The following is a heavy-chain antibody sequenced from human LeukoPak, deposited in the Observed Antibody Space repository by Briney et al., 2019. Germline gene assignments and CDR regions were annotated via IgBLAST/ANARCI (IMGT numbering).Heavy chain of an antibody. CDR2: XSSSSSYI. D-gene: IGHD5-18*01. V-gene: IGHV3-21*01. J-gene: IGHJ6*02. Sequence: EXXSSXSSSSSYIFYADSVKGRFTISRDNAKNSLYLQMNSLRAEDTAVYYCARDSPMDTAMANYYYYYGMDVWGQGTTVTVSS. CDR3: ARDSPMDTAMANYYYYYGMDV.